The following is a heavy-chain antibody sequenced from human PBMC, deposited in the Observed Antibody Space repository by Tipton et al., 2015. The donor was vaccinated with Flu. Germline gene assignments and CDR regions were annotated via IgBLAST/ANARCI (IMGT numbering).Heavy chain of an antibody. J-gene: IGHJ5*02. CDR3: ARDRNSKESWFDP. CDR1: GFTFSGYY. Sequence: GSLRLSCAASGFTFSGYYMTWIRQAPGKGLEWVSYISSSGTTTYYADPVKGRFTISRDNAKNSLYLQMNSLRAEDTAVYYCARDRNSKESWFDPWGQGTLVTVSS. CDR2: ISSSGTTT. V-gene: IGHV3-11*01. D-gene: IGHD4-11*01.